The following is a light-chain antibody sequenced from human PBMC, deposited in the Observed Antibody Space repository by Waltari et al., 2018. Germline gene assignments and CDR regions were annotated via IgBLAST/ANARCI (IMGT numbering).Light chain of an antibody. J-gene: IGLJ1*01. CDR2: DVS. CDR1: SSDVGAYNY. Sequence: QSALTQPASVSGSPGQSITISCTGTSSDVGAYNYVSWYLQHPGKAPKLMIYDVSSRPSGVSNRFSGSKSGNTASLTISGLQAEDEADYYCNSYATTNSYVFGTGTKVTVL. V-gene: IGLV2-14*01. CDR3: NSYATTNSYV.